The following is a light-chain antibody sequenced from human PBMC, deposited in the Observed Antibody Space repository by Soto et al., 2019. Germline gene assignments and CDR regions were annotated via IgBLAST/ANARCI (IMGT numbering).Light chain of an antibody. V-gene: IGKV3-15*01. CDR1: QSVSSN. CDR3: QQYNNWPPYT. J-gene: IGKJ2*01. Sequence: EIVMTQSPATLSVSPGERAALSCRASQSVSSNLAWYQQKPGQAPRLLIYGASTRATGLPARFSGSGSGTEFNLTISSLQSEDFAVYDCQQYNNWPPYTVGQGTKLEIK. CDR2: GAS.